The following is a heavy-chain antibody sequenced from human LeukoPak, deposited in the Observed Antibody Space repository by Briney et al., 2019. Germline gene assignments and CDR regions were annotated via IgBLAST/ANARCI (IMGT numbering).Heavy chain of an antibody. CDR3: AREEYGYVWGSYRSEF. J-gene: IGHJ4*02. D-gene: IGHD3-16*02. CDR1: GYTFTSYG. CDR2: ISPYNGNT. Sequence: ASVKVSCKASGYTFTSYGISWVRQALGQGLEWMGWISPYNGNTNYVQKLQGRVTMTTDTSTSTAYMGLRSLRSDDTAVYYCAREEYGYVWGSYRSEFWGQGTLVTVSS. V-gene: IGHV1-18*01.